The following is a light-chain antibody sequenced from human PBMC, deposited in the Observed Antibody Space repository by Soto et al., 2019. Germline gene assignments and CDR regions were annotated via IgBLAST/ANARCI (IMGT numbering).Light chain of an antibody. CDR3: MQGSHWTSS. J-gene: IGKJ5*01. CDR1: KSLICSDGNTY. CDR2: EXS. Sequence: DVVVTQSPLSLPVTLGQPASLSXGSSKSLICSDGNTYLHCXQQRPGXPPRXXXDEXSNRDSGGPDRLSGSGADTAFTLKISSVDAEDVCIYYCMQGSHWTSSFGQGTRLEI. V-gene: IGKV2-30*01.